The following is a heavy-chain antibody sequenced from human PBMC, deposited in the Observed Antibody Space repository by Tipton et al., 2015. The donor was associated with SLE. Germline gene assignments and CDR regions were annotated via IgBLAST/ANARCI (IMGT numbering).Heavy chain of an antibody. CDR2: IYSSGTT. D-gene: IGHD6-13*01. V-gene: IGHV4-61*02. J-gene: IGHJ4*02. CDR3: ARGERSSMPDS. CDR1: GDSVSNYNYY. Sequence: TLSLTCTVSGDSVSNYNYYWSWIRQSAGKELEWLGRIYSSGTTNYNPSLKSRHTISLDTSKNRFSLILNPVTAADTAVYYCARGERSSMPDSWGQGTLVTVSS.